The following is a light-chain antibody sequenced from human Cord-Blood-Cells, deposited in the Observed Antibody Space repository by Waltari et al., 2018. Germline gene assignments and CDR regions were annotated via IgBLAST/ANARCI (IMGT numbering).Light chain of an antibody. CDR2: AAS. J-gene: IGKJ2*01. V-gene: IGKV1-39*01. CDR3: QQSYSTPYT. CDR1: QSISSY. Sequence: DIQMTQSPSSLSASVGDRVTITCRASQSISSYLNWYQQKPGKAPKLLIYAASSLQSWVPSRFSGSESGTDFTLTISSLQPQDFATYYCQQSYSTPYTFGQGTKLEIK.